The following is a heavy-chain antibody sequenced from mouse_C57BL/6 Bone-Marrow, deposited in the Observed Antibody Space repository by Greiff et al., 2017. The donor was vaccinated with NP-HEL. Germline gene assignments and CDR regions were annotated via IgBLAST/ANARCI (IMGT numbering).Heavy chain of an antibody. V-gene: IGHV1-26*01. Sequence: EVQLQQSGPELVKPGASVKISCKASGYTFTDYYMNWVKQSHGKSLEWIGDINPNNGGTSYNQKFKGKATLTVDKSSSTAYMELRSLTSEDSAVYYCARPDFYWGQGTTLTVSS. D-gene: IGHD2-4*01. CDR3: ARPDFY. CDR1: GYTFTDYY. CDR2: INPNNGGT. J-gene: IGHJ2*01.